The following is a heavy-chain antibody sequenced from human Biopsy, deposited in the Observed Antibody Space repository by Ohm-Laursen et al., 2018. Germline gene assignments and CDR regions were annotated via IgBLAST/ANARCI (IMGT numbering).Heavy chain of an antibody. D-gene: IGHD5/OR15-5a*01. Sequence: SPRLSCAASGFTFSTYGMHWVRLAPGKGLGWVAVISYDQITKHYADSVRGRVTISRDNSKNTLYLQVNSLRAEDTAVYYCAKDLSVYYYYGIDVWGQGTTVTVSS. CDR3: AKDLSVYYYYGIDV. J-gene: IGHJ6*02. CDR2: ISYDQITK. CDR1: GFTFSTYG. V-gene: IGHV3-30*18.